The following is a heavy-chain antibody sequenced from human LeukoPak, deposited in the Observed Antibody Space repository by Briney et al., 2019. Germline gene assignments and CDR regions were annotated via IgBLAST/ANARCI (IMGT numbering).Heavy chain of an antibody. D-gene: IGHD3-10*01. J-gene: IGHJ6*03. CDR1: RFTFDDYA. CDR2: ISWNSGSI. CDR3: AKALGGSGYYYMDV. Sequence: GGSLRLSCAASRFTFDDYAMHWVRQAPGKGLEWVSGISWNSGSIGYADSVKGRFTISRDNAKNSLYLQMNSLRAEDTALYYCAKALGGSGYYYMDVWGKGTTVTISS. V-gene: IGHV3-9*01.